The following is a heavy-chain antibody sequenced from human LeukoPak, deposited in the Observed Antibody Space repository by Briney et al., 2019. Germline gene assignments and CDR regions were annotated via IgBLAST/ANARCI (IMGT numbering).Heavy chain of an antibody. CDR1: GGSISSSSYY. Sequence: SETLSLTCTVSGGSISSSSYYRGWIRQPPGKGLEWIGSIYYSGSTYYNPSLKSRVTISVDTSKNQFSLKLSSVTAADTAVYYCARLDYGDYDAFDIWGQGTMVTVSS. CDR3: ARLDYGDYDAFDI. V-gene: IGHV4-39*01. D-gene: IGHD4-17*01. J-gene: IGHJ3*02. CDR2: IYYSGST.